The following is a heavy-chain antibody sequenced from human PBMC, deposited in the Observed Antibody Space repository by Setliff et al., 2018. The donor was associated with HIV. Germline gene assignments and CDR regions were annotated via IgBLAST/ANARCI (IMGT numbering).Heavy chain of an antibody. CDR1: DGSISSSYYY. CDR3: ARQSGYTRGWDIFGLVAGSFDI. Sequence: PSETLSLTCNVSDGSISSSYYYWAWIRQPPGKGLEWIGTIYYSGNTYYRPSLKSRVTVSIDTSKNQFSLRLNSVTAADTAVYYCARQSGYTRGWDIFGLVAGSFDIWGQGTMVTVSS. J-gene: IGHJ3*02. CDR2: IYYSGNT. V-gene: IGHV4-39*01. D-gene: IGHD3-3*01.